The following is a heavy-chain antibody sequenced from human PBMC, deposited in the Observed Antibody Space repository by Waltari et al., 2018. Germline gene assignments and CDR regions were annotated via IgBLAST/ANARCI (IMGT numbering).Heavy chain of an antibody. J-gene: IGHJ6*02. CDR1: GYTFNHYG. CDR3: ARVGYGVPTYSYYGMDV. Sequence: QVYLVQSGPEVKRPGASMKVSCKASGYTFNHYGISWVRQALGNGLEWLGWIGTYNGIANYAERVEDRVTMTVDSPTSTAYMELRNLRSDDTAIYYCARVGYGVPTYSYYGMDVWGQGTTVTVSS. V-gene: IGHV1-18*01. D-gene: IGHD5-18*01. CDR2: IGTYNGIA.